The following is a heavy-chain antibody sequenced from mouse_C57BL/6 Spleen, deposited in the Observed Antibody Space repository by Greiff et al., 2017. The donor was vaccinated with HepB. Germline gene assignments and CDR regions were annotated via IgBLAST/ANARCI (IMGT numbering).Heavy chain of an antibody. J-gene: IGHJ2*01. CDR2: IDPSDSYT. V-gene: IGHV1-50*01. Sequence: VQLQQPGAELVKPGASVKLSCKASGYTFTSYWMQLVKQRPGQGLEWIGEIDPSDSYTNYNQKFKGKATLTVDTSSSTAYMQLSSLTSEDSAVYYCARGNYGLGYWGQGTTLTVSS. CDR3: ARGNYGLGY. CDR1: GYTFTSYW. D-gene: IGHD2-1*01.